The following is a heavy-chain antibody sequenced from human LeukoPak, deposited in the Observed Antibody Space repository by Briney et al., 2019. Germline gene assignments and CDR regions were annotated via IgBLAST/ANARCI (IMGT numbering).Heavy chain of an antibody. V-gene: IGHV4-39*01. J-gene: IGHJ3*02. CDR3: ARRDIAFNAFDT. D-gene: IGHD2-21*01. CDR1: GDSISSITCY. CDR2: FCSSGTT. Sequence: SETLSLTCKVSGDSISSITCYWGWIRQSPGKGLEWIGSFCSSGTTYYNPSLKSRVTISIDTPKNQFSLKMISVTAADTAVYYCARRDIAFNAFDTWSQGTMVTLSS.